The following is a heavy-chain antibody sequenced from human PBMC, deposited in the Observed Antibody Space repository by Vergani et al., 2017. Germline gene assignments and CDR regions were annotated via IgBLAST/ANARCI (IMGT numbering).Heavy chain of an antibody. CDR3: ARAGGCSSTSCYFYYYYYMDV. J-gene: IGHJ6*03. D-gene: IGHD2-2*01. CDR2: IYYSGST. Sequence: VQLQESGPGLVKPSETLSLTCTVSGGSISSYYWSWIRQPPGKGLEWIGYIYYSGSTNYNPSLKSRVTISVDTSKNQFSLKLSSVTAADTAVYYCARAGGCSSTSCYFYYYYYMDVWGKGTTVTVSS. V-gene: IGHV4-59*01. CDR1: GGSISSYY.